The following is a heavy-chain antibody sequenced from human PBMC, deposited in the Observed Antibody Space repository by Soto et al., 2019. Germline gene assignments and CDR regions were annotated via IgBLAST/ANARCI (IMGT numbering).Heavy chain of an antibody. Sequence: GGSLRLSCAASGFTFSSYGMHWVRQAPGKGLEWVAVISYDGSNKYYADSVKGRFTISRDNSKNTLYLQMNSLRAEDTAVYYCAKGVGSYPDYFDYWGQGTLVTVSS. V-gene: IGHV3-30*18. J-gene: IGHJ4*02. CDR1: GFTFSSYG. D-gene: IGHD1-26*01. CDR3: AKGVGSYPDYFDY. CDR2: ISYDGSNK.